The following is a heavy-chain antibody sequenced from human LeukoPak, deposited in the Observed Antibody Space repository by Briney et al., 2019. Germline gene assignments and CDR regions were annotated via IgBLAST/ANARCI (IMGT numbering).Heavy chain of an antibody. CDR1: GGTFSSHA. D-gene: IGHD3-3*01. CDR3: ARAYYDFWSGYPSGYYYMDV. V-gene: IGHV1-69*05. Sequence: SVKVSCKASGGTFSSHAISWVRQAPGQGLEWMGGIIPIFGTANYAQKFQGRVTITTDESTSTAYMELSSLRSEDTAVYYCARAYYDFWSGYPSGYYYMDVWGKGTTVTVSS. CDR2: IIPIFGTA. J-gene: IGHJ6*03.